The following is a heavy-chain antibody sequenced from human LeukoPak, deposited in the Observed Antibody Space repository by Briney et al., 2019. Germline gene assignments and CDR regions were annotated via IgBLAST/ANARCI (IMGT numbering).Heavy chain of an antibody. V-gene: IGHV1-2*02. D-gene: IGHD5-18*01. J-gene: IGHJ5*02. CDR2: INPNSGGT. CDR3: ARDAGYSYGTGWFDP. Sequence: ASVKVSCKASGYTFTGYYMHWVRQAPGQGLEWMGWINPNSGGTNYAKKFQGRVTMTRDTSISTAYMELSRLRSDDTAVYYCARDAGYSYGTGWFDPWGQGTLVTVSS. CDR1: GYTFTGYY.